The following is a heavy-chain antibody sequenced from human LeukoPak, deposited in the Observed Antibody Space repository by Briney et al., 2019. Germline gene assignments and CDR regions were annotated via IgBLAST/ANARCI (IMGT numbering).Heavy chain of an antibody. J-gene: IGHJ6*02. CDR1: GGSFSGYY. CDR2: INHSGST. CDR3: ARGYNWNSYYYYYGMDV. Sequence: PSETLSLTCAVYGGSFSGYYWSWIRQPPGKGLEWIGEINHSGSTNYNPSLKSRVTMSVDTSKNQFSLKLSSVTAADTAVYYCARGYNWNSYYYYYGMDVWGQGTTVTVSS. V-gene: IGHV4-34*01. D-gene: IGHD1-7*01.